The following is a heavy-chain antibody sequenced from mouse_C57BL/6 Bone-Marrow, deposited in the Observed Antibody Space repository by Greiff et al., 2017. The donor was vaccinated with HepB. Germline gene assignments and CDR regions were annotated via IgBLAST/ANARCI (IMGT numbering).Heavy chain of an antibody. CDR1: GFSLTSYG. V-gene: IGHV2-5*01. Sequence: VQRVESGPGLVQPSQSLSITCTVSGFSLTSYGVHWVRQSPGKGLEWLGVIWRGGSTDYNAAFMSRLSITKDNSKSQVFFKMNSLQTDDAAIYYCAKGYDAGAMDYWGQGTSVTVSS. CDR3: AKGYDAGAMDY. J-gene: IGHJ4*01. CDR2: IWRGGST. D-gene: IGHD2-3*01.